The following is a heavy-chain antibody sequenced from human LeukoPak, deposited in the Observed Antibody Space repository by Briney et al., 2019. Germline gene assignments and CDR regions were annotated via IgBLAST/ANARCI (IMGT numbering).Heavy chain of an antibody. D-gene: IGHD1-7*01. V-gene: IGHV3-74*01. CDR1: GFTFSSYW. CDR2: INSDGSST. J-gene: IGHJ6*03. CDR3: ARDQVRNWNWYYYYMDV. Sequence: GGSLRLSCAASGFTFSSYWMHWVRQAPGKGLVWVSRINSDGSSTSYADSVKGRFTISRDNAKNSLYLQMNSLRAEDTAVYYCARDQVRNWNWYYYYMDVWGKGTTVTVSS.